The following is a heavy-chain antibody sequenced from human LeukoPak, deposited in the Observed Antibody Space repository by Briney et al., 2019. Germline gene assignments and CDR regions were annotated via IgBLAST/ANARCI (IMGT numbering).Heavy chain of an antibody. CDR1: GGSISSGGYY. CDR3: AREDCSSTSCYFDY. V-gene: IGHV4-31*03. D-gene: IGHD2-2*01. CDR2: IYYSGST. J-gene: IGHJ4*02. Sequence: SETLSLTCTVSGGSISSGGYYWSWIRQHPGKGLEWIGYIYYSGSTYYNPSLTSRVTISVDTSKNHFSLKLTSVTAADTAVYYCAREDCSSTSCYFDYWGQGTLVTVSS.